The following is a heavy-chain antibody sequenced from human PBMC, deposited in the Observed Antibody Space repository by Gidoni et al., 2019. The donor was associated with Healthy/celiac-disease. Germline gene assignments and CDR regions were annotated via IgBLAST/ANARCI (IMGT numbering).Heavy chain of an antibody. CDR1: GRSFSGYY. J-gene: IGHJ4*02. CDR2: INHSGST. V-gene: IGHV4-34*01. D-gene: IGHD6-6*01. Sequence: QVQLQQWGAGLLKPSETLSLTCAVYGRSFSGYYWSWIRQPPGKGLEWIGEINHSGSTNYNPSLKSRVTISVDTSKNQFSLKLSSVTAADTAVYYCASRLGAARPNDYWGQGTLVTVSS. CDR3: ASRLGAARPNDY.